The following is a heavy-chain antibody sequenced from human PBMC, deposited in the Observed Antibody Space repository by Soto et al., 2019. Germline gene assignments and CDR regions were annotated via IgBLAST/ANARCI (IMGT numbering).Heavy chain of an antibody. Sequence: KTSETLSPTCAVSGDSISSSVWWTWVRQPPGKGLEWIGEVFHTGDTYFNPSLRSRVAMSVDKSTNEFSLKVTSVTAADTAIYYCARKAWVRFDYWGQGALVTVSS. CDR2: VFHTGDT. J-gene: IGHJ4*02. CDR1: GDSISSSVW. D-gene: IGHD7-27*01. V-gene: IGHV4-4*02. CDR3: ARKAWVRFDY.